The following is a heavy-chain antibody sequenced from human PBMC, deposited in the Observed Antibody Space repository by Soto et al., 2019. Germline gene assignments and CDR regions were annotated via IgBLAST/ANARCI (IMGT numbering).Heavy chain of an antibody. Sequence: GGSLRLSCAAAGFTFSSYAMSWVRQAPGKGLEWVSAISGSGGSTYYADSVKGRFNISRDNSKNTLYLQMNSLRAEDTAVYYCAKVGAATAQGGPGNDYWGQGTLVTVSS. J-gene: IGHJ4*02. CDR3: AKVGAATAQGGPGNDY. V-gene: IGHV3-23*01. D-gene: IGHD1-1*01. CDR2: ISGSGGST. CDR1: GFTFSSYA.